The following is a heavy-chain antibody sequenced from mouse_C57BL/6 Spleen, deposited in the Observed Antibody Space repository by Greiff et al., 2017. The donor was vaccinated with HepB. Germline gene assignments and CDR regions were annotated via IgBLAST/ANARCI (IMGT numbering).Heavy chain of an antibody. V-gene: IGHV1-80*01. CDR2: IYPGDGDT. D-gene: IGHD1-1*01. CDR1: GYAFSSYW. Sequence: VQLQQSGAELVKPGASVKISCKASGYAFSSYWMNWVKQRPGKGLEWIGKIYPGDGDTNYNGKFKGKATLTADKSSSTAYMQLSSLTSEDSAVYFCARKGAYDHNHQDYFDYWGQGTTLTVSS. CDR3: ARKGAYDHNHQDYFDY. J-gene: IGHJ2*01.